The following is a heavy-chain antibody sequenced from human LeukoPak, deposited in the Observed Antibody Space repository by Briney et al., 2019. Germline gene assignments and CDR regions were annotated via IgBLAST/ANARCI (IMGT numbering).Heavy chain of an antibody. CDR2: IKSKTDGGTT. J-gene: IGHJ4*02. CDR3: TTRGYSGYELVDY. CDR1: GFTFSNAW. V-gene: IGHV3-15*01. Sequence: RPGGSLRLSCAASGFTFSNAWMSWVRQAPGKGLEWVDRIKSKTDGGTTDYAAPVKGRFTISRDDSKNTVYLQMNSLKTEDTAVYHCTTRGYSGYELVDYWGQGTLVTVSS. D-gene: IGHD5-12*01.